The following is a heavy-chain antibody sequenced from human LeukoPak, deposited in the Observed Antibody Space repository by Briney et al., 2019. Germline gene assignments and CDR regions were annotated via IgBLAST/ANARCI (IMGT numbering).Heavy chain of an antibody. J-gene: IGHJ4*02. V-gene: IGHV3-15*01. CDR3: TTATGSYGPFLFDY. CDR1: GFTSSNAW. Sequence: GGSLRLSCAASGFTSSNAWMSWVRQAPGKGLEWVGRIKSKTDGGTTDYAAPVKGRFTISRDDSKNTLYLQMNSLKTEDTAVYYCTTATGSYGPFLFDYWGQGTLVTVSS. CDR2: IKSKTDGGTT. D-gene: IGHD1-26*01.